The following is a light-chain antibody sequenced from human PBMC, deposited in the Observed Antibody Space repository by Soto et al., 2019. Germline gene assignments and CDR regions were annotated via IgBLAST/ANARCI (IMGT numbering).Light chain of an antibody. J-gene: IGKJ5*01. Sequence: DIQMTQSTSSLSASVGDRVTITCRASESIARHLNWYQQRPGKAPKLQIYAASTLQNGVPSRFRGGGSGTDFTLTISNLQPEDVATYYCQQTYSTLSITFGQGTRLEIK. CDR2: AAS. CDR3: QQTYSTLSIT. CDR1: ESIARH. V-gene: IGKV1-39*01.